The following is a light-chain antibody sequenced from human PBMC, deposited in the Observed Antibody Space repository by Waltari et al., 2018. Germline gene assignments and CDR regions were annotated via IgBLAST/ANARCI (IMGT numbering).Light chain of an antibody. V-gene: IGKV3-20*01. CDR3: QQYGSSILYT. Sequence: EVVLTQSPGTPSLSPGEKATLSRRASQSLTKRYLAWYQQKPGQPPKLLIYGASSRAAGIPDRFSGSGSGTDFSLTINRLEPDDSAVYYCQQYGSSILYTFGQGTKLEIK. CDR2: GAS. J-gene: IGKJ2*01. CDR1: QSLTKRY.